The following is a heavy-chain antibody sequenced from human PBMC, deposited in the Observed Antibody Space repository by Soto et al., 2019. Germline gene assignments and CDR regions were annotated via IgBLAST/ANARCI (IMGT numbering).Heavy chain of an antibody. D-gene: IGHD3-3*01. J-gene: IGHJ6*02. Sequence: ASLKVSCKASGDTFTSYYMHWVRQAPGQGLEWMGIINPSFGSTSYAQKFQGRVTMTRDTSTSTVDMELSSLRSEDTAVYYCARAHTILWSGLYGMDVLGQRTSFTISS. CDR2: INPSFGST. V-gene: IGHV1-46*01. CDR1: GDTFTSYY. CDR3: ARAHTILWSGLYGMDV.